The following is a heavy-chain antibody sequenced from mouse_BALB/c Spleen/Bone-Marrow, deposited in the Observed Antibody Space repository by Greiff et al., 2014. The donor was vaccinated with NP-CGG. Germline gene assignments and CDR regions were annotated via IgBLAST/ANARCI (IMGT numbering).Heavy chain of an antibody. CDR3: ARRGYYAMDY. CDR1: GFDFSRYW. V-gene: IGHV4-1*02. CDR2: INPDSSTI. J-gene: IGHJ4*01. Sequence: EVNVVESGGGLVQPGGSLKLSCAASGFDFSRYWMSWVRQAPGKGLEWIGEINPDSSTIYYTPSLKDKFIISRDNAKNTLYLQVSKVRSEDTALYYCARRGYYAMDYWGQGSSVTVSS.